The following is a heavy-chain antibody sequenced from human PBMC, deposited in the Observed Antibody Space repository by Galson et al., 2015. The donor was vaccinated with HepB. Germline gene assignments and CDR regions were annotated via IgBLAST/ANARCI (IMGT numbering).Heavy chain of an antibody. J-gene: IGHJ6*02. D-gene: IGHD2-2*01. CDR2: IYPGDSDT. Sequence: QSGAEVKKPGESLKISCKGSGYSFTSYWIGWVRQMPGKGLEWMGIIYPGDSDTRYSPSFQGQVTISADKSISTAYLQWSSLKASDTAMYYCARDSYCSNTSCQSGMDVWGQGTTVTVSS. CDR1: GYSFTSYW. V-gene: IGHV5-51*01. CDR3: ARDSYCSNTSCQSGMDV.